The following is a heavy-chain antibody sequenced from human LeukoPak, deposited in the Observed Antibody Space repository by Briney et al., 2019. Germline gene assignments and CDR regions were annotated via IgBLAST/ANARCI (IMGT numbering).Heavy chain of an antibody. CDR2: IKQDGSEK. J-gene: IGHJ1*01. V-gene: IGHV3-7*05. CDR1: GFTFSSYW. D-gene: IGHD6-19*01. CDR3: ATPRRGSSGWPEYFEQ. Sequence: GGSLRLSCAASGFTFSSYWMSWVRQAPGKGLEWVANIKQDGSEKYYVDSVKGRFTISRDNAKNSLYLQMNSLRAEDTAVYYCATPRRGSSGWPEYFEQWGQGTLVTVSS.